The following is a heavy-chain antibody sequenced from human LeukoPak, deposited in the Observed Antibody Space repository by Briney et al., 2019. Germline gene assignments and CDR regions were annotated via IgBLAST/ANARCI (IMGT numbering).Heavy chain of an antibody. J-gene: IGHJ5*02. V-gene: IGHV4-59*08. Sequence: PSETLSLTCTVSGGSISSYYWSWIRQPPGKGLEWIGYIYYSGSTNHNPSLKSRVTISVDTSKNQFSLKLSSVTAADTAVYYCAGTSIPEILTGHGWFDPWGQGTLVTVSP. CDR1: GGSISSYY. CDR2: IYYSGST. CDR3: AGTSIPEILTGHGWFDP. D-gene: IGHD3-9*01.